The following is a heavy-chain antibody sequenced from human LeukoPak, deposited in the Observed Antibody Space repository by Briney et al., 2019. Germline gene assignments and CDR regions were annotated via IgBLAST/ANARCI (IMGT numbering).Heavy chain of an antibody. J-gene: IGHJ4*02. Sequence: GGSLRLSCAASGFTVSSNYISWVRQAPGKGLEWASVIYSGGSTYYADSVKGRFTISRDNSKNTLYLQMNSLRAEDTAVYYCAKDQDYDFWSGYCPFDYWGQGTLVTVSS. V-gene: IGHV3-53*01. CDR1: GFTVSSNY. CDR2: IYSGGST. D-gene: IGHD3-3*01. CDR3: AKDQDYDFWSGYCPFDY.